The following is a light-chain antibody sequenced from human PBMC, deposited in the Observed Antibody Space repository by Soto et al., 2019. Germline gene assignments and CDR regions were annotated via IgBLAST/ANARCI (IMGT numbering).Light chain of an antibody. Sequence: DIPMTQSPSSLSASVGDRITITCRPRQTISSYLNWYQQKPGKPPKLLIYAASSLQTGVPSRFSGSGSGTDFTLTISSLQPEDFASYFCQQSYSTPWTFGQGTKVEVK. J-gene: IGKJ1*01. CDR1: QTISSY. V-gene: IGKV1-39*01. CDR3: QQSYSTPWT. CDR2: AAS.